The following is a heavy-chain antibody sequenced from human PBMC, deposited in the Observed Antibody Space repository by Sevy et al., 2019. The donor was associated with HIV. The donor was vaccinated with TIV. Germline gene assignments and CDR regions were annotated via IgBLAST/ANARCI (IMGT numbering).Heavy chain of an antibody. Sequence: SETLSLTCSVSGASISSSTYYWGWIRQPPGKGLEWIGSVYFSGSTRYNPSLKSRVTITVDTSKNQFSLNLNFVTAADTAMYYCARHLIGDLYFFDYWGQGTLVTVSS. J-gene: IGHJ4*02. V-gene: IGHV4-39*01. CDR3: ARHLIGDLYFFDY. D-gene: IGHD2-21*01. CDR1: GASISSSTYY. CDR2: VYFSGST.